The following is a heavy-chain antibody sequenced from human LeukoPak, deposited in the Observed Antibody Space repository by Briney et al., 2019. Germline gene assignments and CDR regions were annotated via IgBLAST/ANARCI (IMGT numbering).Heavy chain of an antibody. J-gene: IGHJ4*02. CDR2: ISYDGSNK. V-gene: IGHV3-30*18. CDR3: AKEGTAQISTWYDY. D-gene: IGHD6-13*01. Sequence: GGSLRLSCAASGFTFSSYGMHWVRQAPGKGLEWVAVISYDGSNKYYADSVKGRFTISRDNSKNTLYPQMNSLRAEDTAVYYCAKEGTAQISTWYDYWGQGTLVTVSS. CDR1: GFTFSSYG.